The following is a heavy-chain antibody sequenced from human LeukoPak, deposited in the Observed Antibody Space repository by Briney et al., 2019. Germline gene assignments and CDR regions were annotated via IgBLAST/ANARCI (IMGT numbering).Heavy chain of an antibody. CDR2: ISSSSSYT. V-gene: IGHV3-11*03. CDR1: GFTFSDYH. J-gene: IGHJ4*02. CDR3: ARGSGSHFDS. Sequence: PGGSLRLSCAASGFTFSDYHMNWIRQAPGKGLEWVSYISSSSSYTNYGDSVKGRLTSSRDNAKNSLYLRMNSLRAEDTAVYYCARGSGSHFDSWGQGTLVTVSS. D-gene: IGHD3-22*01.